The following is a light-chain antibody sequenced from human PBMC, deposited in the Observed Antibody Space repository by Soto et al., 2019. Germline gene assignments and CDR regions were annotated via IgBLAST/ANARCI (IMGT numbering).Light chain of an antibody. CDR2: GNS. V-gene: IGLV1-40*01. CDR3: QSYDSSPSGFYV. Sequence: SVLTQPPSVSGAPGQRVTISCTGSSSNIGAGYDVHWYQQLPGTAPKLLIYGNSNRPSGVPDRFSGSKSGTSASLAITGLQAEDEADYYCQSYDSSPSGFYVFGTGTKVTVL. CDR1: SSNIGAGYD. J-gene: IGLJ1*01.